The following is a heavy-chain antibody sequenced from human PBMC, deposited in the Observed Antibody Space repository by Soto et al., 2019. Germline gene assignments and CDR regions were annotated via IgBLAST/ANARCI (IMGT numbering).Heavy chain of an antibody. Sequence: PGGSLRLSCAASGFTFSSYAMSWVRQAPGKGLEWVSSISSSGGRTYCGDSVKGRFTISRDNSKNTLHLQMKSLRAEDTAVYYCAKASPLDNYDSSGCPGYWGQGTQVTVSS. D-gene: IGHD3-22*01. CDR3: AKASPLDNYDSSGCPGY. J-gene: IGHJ4*02. V-gene: IGHV3-23*01. CDR1: GFTFSSYA. CDR2: ISSSGGRT.